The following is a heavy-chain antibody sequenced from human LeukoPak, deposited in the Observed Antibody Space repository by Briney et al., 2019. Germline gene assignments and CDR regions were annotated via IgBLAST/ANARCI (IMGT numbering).Heavy chain of an antibody. J-gene: IGHJ2*01. V-gene: IGHV1-8*01. CDR3: ARSQAVSGYWYFDL. CDR1: GYTFTSYD. Sequence: ASVKVSCKAFGYTFTSYDINWVRQATGQGLEWMGWMNPNSGNTGYPQKFRGRVTMTRNTSISTAYMELSSLRSEDTAVYYCARSQAVSGYWYFDLWGRGTLVTVSS. D-gene: IGHD6-19*01. CDR2: MNPNSGNT.